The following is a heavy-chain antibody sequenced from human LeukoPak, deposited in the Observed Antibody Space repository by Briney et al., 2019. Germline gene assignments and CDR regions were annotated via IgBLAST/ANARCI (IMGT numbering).Heavy chain of an antibody. CDR1: GGSIRSGDYY. V-gene: IGHV4-31*02. D-gene: IGHD3-22*01. J-gene: IGHJ4*02. Sequence: SQTLSLTCTVSGGSIRSGDYYWSWIRQRPGKGLEWIGYFNHSGSTYYNPSLKSPAIISIDTSENQFSVKLTSVTAADTAIYYCARAYDSSGYYYYYYFDYWGKGTLVTVPS. CDR3: ARAYDSSGYYYYYYFDY. CDR2: FNHSGST.